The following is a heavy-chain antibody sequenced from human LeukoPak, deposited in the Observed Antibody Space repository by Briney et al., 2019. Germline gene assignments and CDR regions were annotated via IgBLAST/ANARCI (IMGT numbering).Heavy chain of an antibody. V-gene: IGHV1-58*01. J-gene: IGHJ4*02. CDR2: IVVGSGNT. Sequence: EASLKVSCKASGFTFTSSALQSVRQARGQRLEWIGWIVVGSGNTNYAQELQERVTITRDMSTSTAYMELSSLRSEDTAVYYCAAETMTTVTTEDYWGQGTLVTVSS. CDR1: GFTFTSSA. D-gene: IGHD4-17*01. CDR3: AAETMTTVTTEDY.